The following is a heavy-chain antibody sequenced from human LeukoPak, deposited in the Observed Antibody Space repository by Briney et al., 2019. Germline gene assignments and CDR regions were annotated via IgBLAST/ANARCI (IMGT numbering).Heavy chain of an antibody. D-gene: IGHD3-22*01. CDR3: ARGPTMKMDV. CDR1: ELTFGDYC. V-gene: IGHV3-21*01. J-gene: IGHJ6*04. Sequence: GGSLRLSCAASELTFGDYCMTWVRQGPGKGLEWVSSISSSSSNIYYADSVKGRFTISRDNAKNSLYLQMNSLRAEDTAVYYCARGPTMKMDVWGKGTTVTISS. CDR2: ISSSSSNI.